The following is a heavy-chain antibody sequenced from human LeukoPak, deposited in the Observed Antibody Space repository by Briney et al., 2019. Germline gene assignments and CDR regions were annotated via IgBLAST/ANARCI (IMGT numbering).Heavy chain of an antibody. D-gene: IGHD4-23*01. CDR3: YGANAEH. J-gene: IGHJ1*01. CDR1: GFTFSSYW. CDR2: TNTDGSST. Sequence: GGSLRLSCAVSGFTFSSYWMHWVRQAPGKGLVWVSGTNTDGSSTMYADSVKGRFTIARDNAKNTLYLQMNSLRAEDTAVYYCYGANAEHWGQGTLVTVSS. V-gene: IGHV3-74*03.